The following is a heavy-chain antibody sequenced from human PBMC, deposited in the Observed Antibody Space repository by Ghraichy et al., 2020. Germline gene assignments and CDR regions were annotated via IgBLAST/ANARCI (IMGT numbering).Heavy chain of an antibody. CDR3: ARAPIVVVPAAAPNDY. J-gene: IGHJ4*02. CDR1: GFTFSDYY. V-gene: IGHV3-11*06. Sequence: GGSLRLYCAASGFTFSDYYMSWIRQAPGKGLEWVSYISSSSSYTNYADSVKGRFTISRDNAKNSLYLQMNSLRAEDTAVYYCARAPIVVVPAAAPNDYWGQGTLVTVSS. D-gene: IGHD2-2*01. CDR2: ISSSSSYT.